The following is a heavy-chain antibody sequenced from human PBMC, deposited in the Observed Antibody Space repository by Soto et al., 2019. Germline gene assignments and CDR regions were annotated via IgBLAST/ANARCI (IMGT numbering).Heavy chain of an antibody. CDR2: TYYRSKWSN. CDR3: ARGDTEYDY. CDR1: GDSVSSNSAA. Sequence: PSQTLSLTCAISGDSVSSNSAAWNWIRQSPSRGLEWLGRTYYRSKWSNVYAASVKSRISINPDTSKNQFSLHLDSVTPDDTAVYYCARGDTEYDYWGLGTLVTVSS. J-gene: IGHJ4*02. V-gene: IGHV6-1*01.